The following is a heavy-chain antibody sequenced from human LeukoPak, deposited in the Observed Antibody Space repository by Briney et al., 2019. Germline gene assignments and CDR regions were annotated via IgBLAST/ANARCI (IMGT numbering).Heavy chain of an antibody. CDR3: AKDAYYYDSSGYSLYYFDY. D-gene: IGHD3-22*01. J-gene: IGHJ4*02. CDR1: GFTFSSYG. Sequence: PGGSLRLSCAASGFTFSSYGMSWVRQAPGKGLEWVSAISGSGGSTYYADSVKGRFTISRDNSKNTLYLQMNSLRAEDTAVYYCAKDAYYYDSSGYSLYYFDYWGQGTLVTVSS. V-gene: IGHV3-23*01. CDR2: ISGSGGST.